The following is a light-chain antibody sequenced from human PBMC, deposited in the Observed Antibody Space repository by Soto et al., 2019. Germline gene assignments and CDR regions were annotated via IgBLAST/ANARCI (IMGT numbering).Light chain of an antibody. V-gene: IGKV3-20*01. Sequence: EIVLTQSPGTLSLSPGERATLSCRASQSVSSSYLAWYQQKPGQAPRLLIYGASSRATGIPARFSGSGSGTEFTLTISSLQSEDFAVYYCQQYNSWRSITFGQGTRLEIK. J-gene: IGKJ5*01. CDR2: GAS. CDR3: QQYNSWRSIT. CDR1: QSVSSSY.